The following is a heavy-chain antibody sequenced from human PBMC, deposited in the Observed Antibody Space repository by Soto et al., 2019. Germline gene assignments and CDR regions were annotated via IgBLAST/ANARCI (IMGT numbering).Heavy chain of an antibody. CDR2: ISGSGGST. V-gene: IGHV3-23*01. CDR3: AKDQYCGGGSCYSLDWFDP. Sequence: GGSLRLSCAASGFTFSSYAMSWVRQAPGKGLEWVSAISGSGGSTYYADSVKGRFTISRDNSKNTLYLQMNSLRAEDTAVYYCAKDQYCGGGSCYSLDWFDPWGQGTLVTVS. CDR1: GFTFSSYA. D-gene: IGHD2-15*01. J-gene: IGHJ5*02.